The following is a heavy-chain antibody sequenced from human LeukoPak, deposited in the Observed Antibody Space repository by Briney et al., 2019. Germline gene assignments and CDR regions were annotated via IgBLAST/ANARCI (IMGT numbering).Heavy chain of an antibody. V-gene: IGHV4-30-4*08. CDR3: ASNSGSYRQIDY. J-gene: IGHJ4*02. D-gene: IGHD1-26*01. CDR1: GGSIRSGDYY. Sequence: PSQTLSLTCTVSGGSIRSGDYYWSWIRQPPGRGLEWIGYIYYSGSTYNNPSLKSRVTISVDTSKNQFSLKLSSVTAADTAVYYCASNSGSYRQIDYWGQGTLVTVSS. CDR2: IYYSGST.